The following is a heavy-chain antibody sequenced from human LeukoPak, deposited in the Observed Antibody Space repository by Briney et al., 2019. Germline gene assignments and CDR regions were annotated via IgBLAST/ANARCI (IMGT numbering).Heavy chain of an antibody. CDR1: GGSISSGVYY. Sequence: SQTLSLTCTVSGGSISSGVYYWSWIRQHRGKGVEWIGYIYYSGSTYYNPSLKSRVTISVDTSKNQFSLKLSSVTAADTAVYYCASREGVRVGYFDYWGQGTLVTVSS. CDR2: IYYSGST. D-gene: IGHD3-10*01. J-gene: IGHJ4*02. V-gene: IGHV4-31*03. CDR3: ASREGVRVGYFDY.